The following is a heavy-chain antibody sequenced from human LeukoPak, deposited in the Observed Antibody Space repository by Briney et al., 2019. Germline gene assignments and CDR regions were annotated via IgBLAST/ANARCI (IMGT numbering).Heavy chain of an antibody. Sequence: SGGSLRLSCAASGFTFSSYSMNWVRQAPGKGLEWVSSISSSSSYIYYADSVKGRFTISRDNAKNSLYLQMNSLRAEDTAVYYCAREEYSYGYRTFDYWGQGTLVTVSS. D-gene: IGHD5-18*01. CDR3: AREEYSYGYRTFDY. J-gene: IGHJ4*02. CDR2: ISSSSSYI. CDR1: GFTFSSYS. V-gene: IGHV3-21*01.